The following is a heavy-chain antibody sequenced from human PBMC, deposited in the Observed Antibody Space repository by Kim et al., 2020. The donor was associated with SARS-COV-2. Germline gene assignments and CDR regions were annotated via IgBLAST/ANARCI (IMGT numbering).Heavy chain of an antibody. CDR1: GFTFDDCA. CDR2: ITWDGGVT. J-gene: IGHJ6*02. CDR3: VKDFPTKSHRHGMDV. V-gene: IGHV3-43*01. Sequence: GGSLRLSCAASGFTFDDCAMHWVRQSPGKGLQWVSRITWDGGVTDYADSVKGRFTISRDNSKNLLYLQMSGLSTEDTALYYCVKDFPTKSHRHGMDVWGQGTSVTVSS.